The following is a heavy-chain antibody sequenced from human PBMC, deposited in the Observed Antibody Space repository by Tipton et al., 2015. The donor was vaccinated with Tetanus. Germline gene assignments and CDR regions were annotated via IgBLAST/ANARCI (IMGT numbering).Heavy chain of an antibody. V-gene: IGHV1-46*01. CDR2: INPNDGDK. CDR1: GYTFTSYL. CDR3: VRERSGSLFDY. J-gene: IGHJ4*02. Sequence: QLVQSGAEVKKPGASVKVSCKASGYTFTSYLMHWVRQAPGQGLEWMGIINPNDGDKMYAQKFQGRVTMTSDTSTSTVYMDLSSLGSEDTAMYFCVRERSGSLFDYWGQGTLVTVSS. D-gene: IGHD2-15*01.